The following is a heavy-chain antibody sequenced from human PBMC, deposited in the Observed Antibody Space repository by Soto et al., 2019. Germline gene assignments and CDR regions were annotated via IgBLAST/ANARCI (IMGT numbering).Heavy chain of an antibody. CDR2: INPYSGGA. Sequence: ASVKVSCKASGYTFTGYFMHWVRQAPGQGLEWMGWINPYSGGADYAQSSQGRVTMTRDTSISTVYMELSRLRFDDTAVYYCARVIRGAYYNSPLDTWGQGTVVTVYS. D-gene: IGHD3-10*01. V-gene: IGHV1-2*02. CDR3: ARVIRGAYYNSPLDT. J-gene: IGHJ5*02. CDR1: GYTFTGYF.